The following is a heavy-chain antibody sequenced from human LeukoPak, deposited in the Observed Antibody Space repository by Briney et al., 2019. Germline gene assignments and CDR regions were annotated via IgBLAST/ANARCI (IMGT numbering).Heavy chain of an antibody. D-gene: IGHD5-12*01. CDR1: GFTFSSYS. V-gene: IGHV3-21*01. Sequence: GGSLRLSCAASGFTFSSYSMNWARQAPGKGLEWVSSISSSSSYIYYADSVKGRFTISRDNAKNSLYLQMNSLRAEDTAVYYCARDPHSGYDYWGQGTLVTVSS. J-gene: IGHJ4*02. CDR2: ISSSSSYI. CDR3: ARDPHSGYDY.